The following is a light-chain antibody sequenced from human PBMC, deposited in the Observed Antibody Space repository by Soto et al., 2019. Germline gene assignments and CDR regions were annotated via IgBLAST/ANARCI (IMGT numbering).Light chain of an antibody. V-gene: IGLV1-40*01. Sequence: QSVLTQPPSVSGAPGQRVTISCTGSSSNIGAGYDVHWYQQLPGPAPKLLLSGNSNRPSGVPDRFSGSKSGTSASLAITGLKAEDEADYYCQSYDSSLSGWVFGGGTKLTVL. J-gene: IGLJ3*02. CDR2: GNS. CDR1: SSNIGAGYD. CDR3: QSYDSSLSGWV.